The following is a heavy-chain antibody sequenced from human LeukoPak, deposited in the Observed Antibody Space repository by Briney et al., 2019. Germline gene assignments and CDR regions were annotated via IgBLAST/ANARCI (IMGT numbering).Heavy chain of an antibody. CDR1: GGTFSSYA. J-gene: IGHJ6*03. V-gene: IGHV1-69*13. CDR2: IIPIFGTA. CDR3: ARLKDGYHYYYMDV. Sequence: ASVKVSCKASGGTFSSYAISWVRQAPGQGLEWMGGIIPIFGTANYAQKFQGRVTITADESTSTAYMELSSLRSEDTAVYYCARLKDGYHYYYMDVWGKGTTVTVSS.